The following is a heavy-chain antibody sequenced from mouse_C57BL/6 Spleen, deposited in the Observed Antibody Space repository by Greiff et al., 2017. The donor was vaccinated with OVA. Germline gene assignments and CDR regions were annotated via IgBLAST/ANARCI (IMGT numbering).Heavy chain of an antibody. CDR1: GFTFSDYG. D-gene: IGHD1-1*01. CDR2: ISSGSSTI. CDR3: AGGTTVVACFDY. V-gene: IGHV5-17*01. Sequence: EVQLVESGGGLVKPGGSLKLSCAASGFTFSDYGMHWVRQAPAKGLEWVAYISSGSSTIYYADTVKGRFTISRDTAKNTLFLQMTSLMSEDTAMYYCAGGTTVVACFDYWGQGTSLTVSS. J-gene: IGHJ2*02.